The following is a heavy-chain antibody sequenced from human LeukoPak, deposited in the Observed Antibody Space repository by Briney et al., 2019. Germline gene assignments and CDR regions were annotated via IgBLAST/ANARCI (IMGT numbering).Heavy chain of an antibody. V-gene: IGHV3-53*01. CDR1: GFTVSSNY. J-gene: IGHJ4*02. CDR2: IYSGGRT. CDR3: ARESEGYYDSSAYED. D-gene: IGHD3-22*01. Sequence: PGGSLRLSCAASGFTVSSNYMSWVRQAPGKGLEWVSVIYSGGRTYYADSVKGRFTISRDNSKNTLYLQMNSLRVEDTAVYYCARESEGYYDSSAYEDWGQGTLVTVFS.